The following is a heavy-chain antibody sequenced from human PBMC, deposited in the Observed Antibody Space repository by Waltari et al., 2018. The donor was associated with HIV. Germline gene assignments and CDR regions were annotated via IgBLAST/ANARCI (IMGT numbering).Heavy chain of an antibody. V-gene: IGHV3-30-3*01. Sequence: VPLVECGGDVVKPGRSLRRSCPAPGVPITHYPTPWVRQAPGKGLEWVAVISYDGANKFYADSVKGRFTISRDNSKNTLYLQMNSLRADDTAVYHCASGHNQDWTGTSRYSGDYWGQGTLVAVSS. J-gene: IGHJ4*02. D-gene: IGHD2-15*01. CDR1: GVPITHYP. CDR3: ASGHNQDWTGTSRYSGDY. CDR2: ISYDGANK.